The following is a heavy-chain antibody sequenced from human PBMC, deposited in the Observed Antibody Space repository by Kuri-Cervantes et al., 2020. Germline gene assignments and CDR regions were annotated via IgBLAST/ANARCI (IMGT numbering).Heavy chain of an antibody. V-gene: IGHV4-38-2*01. Sequence: GSLRLSCAVSGYSISSGYYWGWIRQPPGKGLEWIGSIYHSGSTYYNPSLKSRVTTSVDTSKNQFSLKLSSVTAADTAVYYCARAPFDWRFDYWGQGTLVTVSS. CDR3: ARAPFDWRFDY. CDR2: IYHSGST. CDR1: GYSISSGYY. J-gene: IGHJ4*02. D-gene: IGHD3-9*01.